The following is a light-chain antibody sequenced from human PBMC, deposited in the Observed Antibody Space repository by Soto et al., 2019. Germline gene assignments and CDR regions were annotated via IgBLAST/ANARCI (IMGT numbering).Light chain of an antibody. V-gene: IGKV4-1*01. CDR3: QQYYETPQT. CDR1: QSVLFSSNKKNY. CDR2: WAS. Sequence: DIVMTQSPDSLAVSLGERATINCKSSQSVLFSSNKKNYLDWYQQKSGQPPKLLIYWASTRESGVPDRFSGSGSGTDFTPTISSLQAEDVAVYYCQQYYETPQTFGQGTKVEI. J-gene: IGKJ1*01.